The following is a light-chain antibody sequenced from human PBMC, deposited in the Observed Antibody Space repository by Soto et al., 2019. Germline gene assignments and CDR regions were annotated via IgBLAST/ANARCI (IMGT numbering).Light chain of an antibody. Sequence: QSALTQPRSVSGSPGQSVTISCTGTSSDVGGYNYVSWYQQYPGKAPKLMIHDVSERPSGVPDRFSGSKSGNTASLTISGLQAEDEADYYCCSYAGSDTLLFGGGTQLTVL. CDR3: CSYAGSDTLL. CDR2: DVS. CDR1: SSDVGGYNY. J-gene: IGLJ2*01. V-gene: IGLV2-11*01.